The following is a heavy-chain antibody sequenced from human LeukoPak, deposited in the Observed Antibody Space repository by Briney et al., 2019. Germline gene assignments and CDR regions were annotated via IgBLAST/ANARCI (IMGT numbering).Heavy chain of an antibody. V-gene: IGHV4-34*01. CDR1: GGSFSDYY. J-gene: IGHJ4*02. D-gene: IGHD5-18*01. Sequence: SETLSLTCAVYGGSFSDYYWSWIRQPPGKGLEWIGEINHSGDTKYNPSLKSRVTISVDTSKNQFSLKVSSVIAADTAVYYCARIQLWPLHYFDYWGQGTLVTVSS. CDR3: ARIQLWPLHYFDY. CDR2: INHSGDT.